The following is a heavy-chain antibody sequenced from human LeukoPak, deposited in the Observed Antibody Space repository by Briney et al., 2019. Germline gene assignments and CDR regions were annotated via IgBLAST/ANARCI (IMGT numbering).Heavy chain of an antibody. CDR2: IYTSGST. CDR1: GGSISSGSYY. V-gene: IGHV4-61*02. D-gene: IGHD2-15*01. J-gene: IGHJ4*02. CDR3: AREDIVVVGAFDY. Sequence: SETLSLTCTVSGGSISSGSYYWSWIRQPAGKGLEWIGRIYTSGSTNYNPSLKSRVTISVDTSKNQFSLKLSSVTAADTAVYYCAREDIVVVGAFDYWGQGTLVTVSS.